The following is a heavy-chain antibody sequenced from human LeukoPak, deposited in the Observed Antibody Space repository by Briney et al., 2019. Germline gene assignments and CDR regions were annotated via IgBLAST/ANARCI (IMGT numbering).Heavy chain of an antibody. J-gene: IGHJ4*02. D-gene: IGHD2-15*01. CDR2: VNSNTGGT. CDR1: GYRFSDYY. V-gene: IGHV1-2*02. CDR3: ARGYCSGGSCYHFES. Sequence: GASVKVSFKTSGYRFSDYYMHWVRQAPGQGLEWMGWVNSNTGGTHYAQKFEGRVTMTRDTSISTAYMELSRLKFDDTAVYYCARGYCSGGSCYHFESWGQGTLVTVSS.